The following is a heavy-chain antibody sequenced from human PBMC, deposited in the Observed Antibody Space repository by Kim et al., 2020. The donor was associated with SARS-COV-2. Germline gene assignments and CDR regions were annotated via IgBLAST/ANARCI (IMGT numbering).Heavy chain of an antibody. V-gene: IGHV1-58*01. J-gene: IGHJ6*02. CDR2: IVVGSGNT. CDR3: AADVYSSSWSSYYYYGMDV. CDR1: GFTFTSSA. D-gene: IGHD6-13*01. Sequence: SVKVSCKASGFTFTSSAVQWVRQARGQRLEWIGWIVVGSGNTNYAQKFQERVTITRDMSTSTAYMELSSLRSEDTAVYYCAADVYSSSWSSYYYYGMDVWGQGTTVTVSS.